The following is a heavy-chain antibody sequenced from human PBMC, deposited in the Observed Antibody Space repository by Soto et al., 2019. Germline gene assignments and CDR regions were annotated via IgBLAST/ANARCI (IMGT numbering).Heavy chain of an antibody. V-gene: IGHV1-3*01. CDR1: GYTFTSYD. CDR2: INAGNGNT. J-gene: IGHJ6*02. D-gene: IGHD2-15*01. Sequence: VKVSCKASGYTFTSYDINWVRQATGQRLEWMGWINAGNGNTRYSQKFQGRVTITRDTSASTAYMELSSLRSEDTAVYYCARGRYCSGGTCYGMDVWGQGTTVTVSS. CDR3: ARGRYCSGGTCYGMDV.